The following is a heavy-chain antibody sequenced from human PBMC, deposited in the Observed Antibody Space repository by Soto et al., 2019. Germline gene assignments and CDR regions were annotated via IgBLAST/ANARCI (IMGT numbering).Heavy chain of an antibody. CDR1: GFTFSSYG. CDR3: AIFPPYDYDSSCYWDDYFVY. CDR2: ISYDGSNK. J-gene: IGHJ4*02. D-gene: IGHD3-22*01. V-gene: IGHV3-30*03. Sequence: QVQLVESGGGVVQPGRSLRLSCAASGFTFSSYGMHWVRQAPGKGLEWGAVISYDGSNKYYADSVKGRFTISRDNSKNPLYLQMNSLRAEDTAVYYCAIFPPYDYDSSCYWDDYFVYLGQGTLVTVSS.